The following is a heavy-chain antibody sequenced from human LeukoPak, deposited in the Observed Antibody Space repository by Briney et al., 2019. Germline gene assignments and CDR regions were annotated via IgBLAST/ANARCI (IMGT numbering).Heavy chain of an antibody. CDR1: GFPLSSYD. J-gene: IGHJ4*02. V-gene: IGHV3-23*01. CDR3: SKEGGHYYGSGSHLFDY. D-gene: IGHD3-10*01. Sequence: GGSLRLSCAASGFPLSSYDVSWVREATGEALEGVSAISGRGGNTYYADSVKGRFTISRDNSKSTLYLQMNSLRAEDTAVYYCSKEGGHYYGSGSHLFDYWGQGTLVTV. CDR2: ISGRGGNT.